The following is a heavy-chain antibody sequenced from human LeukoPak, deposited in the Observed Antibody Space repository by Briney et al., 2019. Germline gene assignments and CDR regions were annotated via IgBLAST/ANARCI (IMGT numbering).Heavy chain of an antibody. CDR3: ARGLAPGWQKYYFDY. V-gene: IGHV4-59*01. Sequence: SETLSLTCTVSGGSISSYYWSWIRQPPGKGLEWIGYIYYSGSTNYNPSLKSPVTISVDTSKNQFSLKLSSVTAADTAVYYCARGLAPGWQKYYFDYWGQGTLVTVSS. CDR2: IYYSGST. CDR1: GGSISSYY. J-gene: IGHJ4*02.